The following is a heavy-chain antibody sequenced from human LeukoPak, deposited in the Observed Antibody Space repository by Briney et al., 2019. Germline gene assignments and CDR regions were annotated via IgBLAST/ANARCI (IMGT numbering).Heavy chain of an antibody. V-gene: IGHV3-23*01. J-gene: IGHJ4*02. CDR3: ARDATGWEDTTYFDY. Sequence: GGSLRLSCVASGFTFSSYTVSWVRQAPGRGLEWVSAISGSGGSTYYADSVKGRFTISRDNSKNTLYLQMNSLRAEDTAVYFCARDATGWEDTTYFDYWGQGTLVTVSS. CDR1: GFTFSSYT. D-gene: IGHD1-1*01. CDR2: ISGSGGST.